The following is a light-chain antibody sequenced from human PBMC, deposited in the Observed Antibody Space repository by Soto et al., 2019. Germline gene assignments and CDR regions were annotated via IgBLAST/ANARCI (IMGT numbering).Light chain of an antibody. CDR3: QQYNNWPPT. CDR1: QSLSSD. V-gene: IGKV3-15*01. CDR2: GAS. Sequence: EMVMTQSPATLSVSPGERAIVSCRATQSLSSDLAWYQQRPGQAPRHLIFGASTRATGIPARFSGSGSGTEFTLTVSSLQSEDFAIYYCQQYNNWPPTFGQGTKLEIK. J-gene: IGKJ2*01.